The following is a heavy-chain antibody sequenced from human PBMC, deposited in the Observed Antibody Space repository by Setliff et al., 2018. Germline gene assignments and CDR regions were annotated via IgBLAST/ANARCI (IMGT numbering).Heavy chain of an antibody. Sequence: SVKVSCKASGYTFTSYAMNWVRQAPGQGLEWMGGIIPILGIANYAQKFQGRVTITADESTSTAYMELSSLRSEDTAVYYCARHDYGEVHWGQGTLVTVSS. CDR1: GYTFTSYA. J-gene: IGHJ4*02. D-gene: IGHD4-17*01. V-gene: IGHV1-69*10. CDR2: IIPILGIA. CDR3: ARHDYGEVH.